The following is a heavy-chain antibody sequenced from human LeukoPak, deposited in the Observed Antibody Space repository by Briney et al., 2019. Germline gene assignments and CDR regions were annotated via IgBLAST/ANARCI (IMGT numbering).Heavy chain of an antibody. D-gene: IGHD6-19*01. V-gene: IGHV4-34*01. Sequence: KPSETLSLTCAVYGGSFSGYYWSWIRQSPGKGLEWLGEINQSGVTNYNPSLRGRATIAVDPSKNQFSPGLGSLTAADTAIYYCARERAVADYYYYMDVWGKGTTVIVSS. J-gene: IGHJ6*03. CDR3: ARERAVADYYYYMDV. CDR1: GGSFSGYY. CDR2: INQSGVT.